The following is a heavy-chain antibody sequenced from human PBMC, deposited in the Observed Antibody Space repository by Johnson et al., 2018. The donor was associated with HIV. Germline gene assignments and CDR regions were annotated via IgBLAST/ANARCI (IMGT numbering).Heavy chain of an antibody. CDR3: AKDLIADYGDFGRAFDI. Sequence: VQLVESGGGLIKPGGSLRLSCAASGFTFSNAWMSWVRQGPGQGLEWVSAISGSGGSTYYADSVKGRFTISRANSKNTLYLQMNSLRAEDTAVYYCAKDLIADYGDFGRAFDIWGQGTMVTVSS. CDR1: GFTFSNAW. J-gene: IGHJ3*02. CDR2: ISGSGGST. D-gene: IGHD4-17*01. V-gene: IGHV3-23*04.